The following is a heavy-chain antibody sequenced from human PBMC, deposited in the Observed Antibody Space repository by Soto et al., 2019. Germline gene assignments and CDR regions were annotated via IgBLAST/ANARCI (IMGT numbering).Heavy chain of an antibody. Sequence: ASVKVSCKTSGYTFTNYAIHWVRQAPGHRLEWLGRINAGNGNTRYSQKLQGRLTMTTDTSTSTAYMELRSLRSDDTAVYYCARWKGGSGWSQYYYYMDVWGKGTTVTVSS. CDR2: INAGNGNT. D-gene: IGHD6-19*01. J-gene: IGHJ6*03. V-gene: IGHV1-3*01. CDR3: ARWKGGSGWSQYYYYMDV. CDR1: GYTFTNYA.